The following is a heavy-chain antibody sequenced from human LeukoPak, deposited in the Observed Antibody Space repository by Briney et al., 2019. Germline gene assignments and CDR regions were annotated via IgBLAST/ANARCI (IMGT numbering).Heavy chain of an antibody. V-gene: IGHV3-64*01. Sequence: GGSLRFSCAGSGFTFSSYAMHWVRQAPGKGLEYVLVISSNGGSTYYANSVKGRFTISRDNSKNTLYLQMGSLRAEDMAVYYCARGYSSSWYYFDYWGQGTLVTVSS. J-gene: IGHJ4*02. CDR2: ISSNGGST. CDR1: GFTFSSYA. CDR3: ARGYSSSWYYFDY. D-gene: IGHD6-13*01.